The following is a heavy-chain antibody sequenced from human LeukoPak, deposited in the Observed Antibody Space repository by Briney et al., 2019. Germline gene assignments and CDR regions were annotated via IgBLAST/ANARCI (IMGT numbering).Heavy chain of an antibody. D-gene: IGHD3-10*01. J-gene: IGHJ4*02. CDR2: IRYDGSNK. CDR1: GFTFSSYG. Sequence: GGSLRLSCAASGFTFSSYGMHWVRQAPGKGLEWVAFIRYDGSNKYYADSVKGRFTISRDNSKNTLYLQMNSLRAEDTAVYYCASCPATSHVRGVISSDYWGQGTLVTVSS. V-gene: IGHV3-30*02. CDR3: ASCPATSHVRGVISSDY.